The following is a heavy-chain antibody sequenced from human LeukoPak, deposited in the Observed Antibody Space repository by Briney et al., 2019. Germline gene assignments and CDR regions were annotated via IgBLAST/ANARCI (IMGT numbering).Heavy chain of an antibody. J-gene: IGHJ1*01. V-gene: IGHV1-2*02. CDR2: INPNSGGT. Sequence: ASLKVSCKASRYTFTGYYMHWVRQAPGQGLEWMGWINPNSGGTNYAQKFQGRVTMTRDTSISTAYMELSRLRSDDTAVYYCARPGDGYSSGWPLQHWGQGTLVTVSS. CDR1: RYTFTGYY. D-gene: IGHD6-19*01. CDR3: ARPGDGYSSGWPLQH.